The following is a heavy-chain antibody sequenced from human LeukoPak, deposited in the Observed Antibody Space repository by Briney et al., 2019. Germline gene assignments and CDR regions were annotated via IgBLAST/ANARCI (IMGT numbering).Heavy chain of an antibody. J-gene: IGHJ6*02. CDR1: GFIFSSYA. V-gene: IGHV3-23*01. D-gene: IGHD4-17*01. CDR3: VYEVSNGDYNFLGYYYNGMDV. Sequence: GGSLRLSCAVSGFIFSSYAMSWVRQAPGKGLEWVSGISYSGGRTYYADSVKGRFTISRDNSKNTVYLQLNSLRVEDTAVYYSVYEVSNGDYNFLGYYYNGMDVWGQGTTVTVSS. CDR2: ISYSGGRT.